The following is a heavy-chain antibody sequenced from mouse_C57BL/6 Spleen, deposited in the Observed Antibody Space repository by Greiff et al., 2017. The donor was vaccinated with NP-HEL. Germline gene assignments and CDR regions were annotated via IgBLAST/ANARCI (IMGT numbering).Heavy chain of an antibody. CDR3: ARRELGRMDY. D-gene: IGHD4-1*01. CDR2: ISSGGSYT. Sequence: EVHLVESGGDLVKPGGSLKLSCAASGFTFSSYGMSWVRQTPDKRLEWVATISSGGSYTYYPDSVKGRFTISRDNAKNTLYLQMSSLKSEDTAMYYCARRELGRMDYWGQGTSVTVSS. J-gene: IGHJ4*01. V-gene: IGHV5-6*01. CDR1: GFTFSSYG.